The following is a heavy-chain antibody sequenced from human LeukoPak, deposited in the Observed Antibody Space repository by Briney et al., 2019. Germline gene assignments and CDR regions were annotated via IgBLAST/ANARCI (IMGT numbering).Heavy chain of an antibody. V-gene: IGHV1-2*02. CDR2: MNPNSGGT. Sequence: ASVKVSCKASGYTFTGYYMHWVRQAPGRGLEWMGWMNPNSGGTKYAQYFQGRVTMTWDTSISTAYMELSRLTPDDTAVYFCARGESSSSPNYWGQGTLVTVSS. D-gene: IGHD6-6*01. CDR1: GYTFTGYY. CDR3: ARGESSSSPNY. J-gene: IGHJ4*02.